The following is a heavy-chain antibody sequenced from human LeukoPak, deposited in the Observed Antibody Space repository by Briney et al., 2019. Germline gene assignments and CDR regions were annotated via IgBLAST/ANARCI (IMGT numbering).Heavy chain of an antibody. V-gene: IGHV4-59*01. Sequence: SETLSLTCTVSGGSFSNYYWSWIRQPPGKGLEWIGYISYSGSTNYNPSLKSRVTISVDTSKNQFSLKLSSVTAADTAVYYCARVGRGDYTWGSYSFDYWGQGTLVTVSS. J-gene: IGHJ4*02. D-gene: IGHD3-16*01. CDR1: GGSFSNYY. CDR2: ISYSGST. CDR3: ARVGRGDYTWGSYSFDY.